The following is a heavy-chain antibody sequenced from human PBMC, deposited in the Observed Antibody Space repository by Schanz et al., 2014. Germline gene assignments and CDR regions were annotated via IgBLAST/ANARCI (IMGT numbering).Heavy chain of an antibody. V-gene: IGHV1-2*06. CDR1: GYSFSAYY. CDR3: VRELSGGTFDY. CDR2: FT. D-gene: IGHD1-1*01. J-gene: IGHJ4*02. Sequence: QVQLVQSGAELKNPGASVKVSCKASGYSFSAYYIHWMRLAPGQGLEWLGRFTHISQKFQGRVTMSRDTSSTTAYMELNSLRSDDTAVYYCVRELSGGTFDYWGQGALVTVSS.